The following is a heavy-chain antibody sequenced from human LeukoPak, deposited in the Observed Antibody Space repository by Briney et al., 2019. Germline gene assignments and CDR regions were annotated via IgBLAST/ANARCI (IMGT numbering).Heavy chain of an antibody. Sequence: GGSLRLSCAVSGVTVSSNHMSWVRQAPGKGLEWVAVIWYDGSNKYYVDSVKGRFTISRDNSKNTLYLQMNSLRAEDTAVYYCARDPMVRGTRYYFDYWGQGTLVTVSS. D-gene: IGHD3-10*01. J-gene: IGHJ4*02. CDR1: GVTVSSNH. V-gene: IGHV3-33*01. CDR2: IWYDGSNK. CDR3: ARDPMVRGTRYYFDY.